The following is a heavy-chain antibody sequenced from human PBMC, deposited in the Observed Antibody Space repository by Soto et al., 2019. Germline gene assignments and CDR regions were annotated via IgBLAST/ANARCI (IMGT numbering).Heavy chain of an antibody. D-gene: IGHD1-7*01. CDR1: GGSISSYY. J-gene: IGHJ4*02. CDR2: ICYSGST. V-gene: IGHV4-59*12. Sequence: QVQLQESGPGLVKPSETLSLTCTVSGGSISSYYWSWIRQPPGKGLEWIGYICYSGSTTYNPSLKSRVTIPVDSSNNQFSPKLSSVTAADTAVDYCARDGGGNSAGFDYWGQRTLVTVSS. CDR3: ARDGGGNSAGFDY.